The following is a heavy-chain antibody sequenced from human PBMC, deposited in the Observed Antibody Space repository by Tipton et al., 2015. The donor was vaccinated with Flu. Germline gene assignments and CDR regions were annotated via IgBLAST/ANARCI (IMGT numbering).Heavy chain of an antibody. Sequence: TLSLTCTVSGGSISSSSYYWGWVRQPPGKGLEWIGNIYYSGITYYNPSLKSRVTLFVDTSKNQFLVNLTSVTAADTAVYYCARRGSSSGWDYGLDVWGPGTTVTVSS. CDR2: IYYSGIT. CDR1: GGSISSSSYY. J-gene: IGHJ6*02. V-gene: IGHV4-39*01. CDR3: ARRGSSSGWDYGLDV. D-gene: IGHD6-19*01.